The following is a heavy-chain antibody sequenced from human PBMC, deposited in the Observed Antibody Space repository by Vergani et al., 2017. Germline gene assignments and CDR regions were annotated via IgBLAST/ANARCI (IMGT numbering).Heavy chain of an antibody. CDR2: INAGNGNT. V-gene: IGHV1-3*01. D-gene: IGHD3-3*02. CDR3: ASSVAGGIFVPASSWFGP. CDR1: GYTFTSYA. J-gene: IGHJ5*02. Sequence: QVQLVQSGAEVKKPGASVKVSCKASGYTFTSYAMHWVRQAPGQRLEWMGWINAGNGNTKYSQKFQGRVTITRDTSASTAYMELSSLGSDDAAVYYCASSVAGGIFVPASSWFGPWGQGTLVTVAS.